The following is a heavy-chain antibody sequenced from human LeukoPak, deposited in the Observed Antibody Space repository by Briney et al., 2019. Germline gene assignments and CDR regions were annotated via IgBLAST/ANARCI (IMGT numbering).Heavy chain of an antibody. CDR3: ARDRASLGSDNWFDP. CDR2: IYTSGST. J-gene: IGHJ5*02. V-gene: IGHV4-61*02. CDR1: GGSISSGSYY. D-gene: IGHD7-27*01. Sequence: SQTLSLTCTVSGGSISSGSYYWSWIRQPAGKGLEWIGRIYTSGSTNYNPSLKSRVTISVDTSKNQFSLKLSSVTAADTAVYYCARDRASLGSDNWFDPWGQGTLVTVSS.